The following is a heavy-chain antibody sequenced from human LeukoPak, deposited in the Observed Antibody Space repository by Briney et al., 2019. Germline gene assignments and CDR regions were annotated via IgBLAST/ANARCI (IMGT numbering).Heavy chain of an antibody. J-gene: IGHJ6*02. CDR1: GGTFSSYA. V-gene: IGHV1-69*13. CDR2: IIPIFGTA. D-gene: IGHD5-18*01. Sequence: SVKVSCKASGGTFSSYAIGCVRQAPGQGLEWMGGIIPIFGTANYAQKFQGRVTITADESTSTAYMGLSSLRSEDTAVYYCARFQGIQLWLHRSYYYGMDVWGQGTTVTVSS. CDR3: ARFQGIQLWLHRSYYYGMDV.